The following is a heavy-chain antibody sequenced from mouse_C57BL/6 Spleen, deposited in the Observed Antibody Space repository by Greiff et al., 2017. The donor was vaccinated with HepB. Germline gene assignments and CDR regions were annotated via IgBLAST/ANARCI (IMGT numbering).Heavy chain of an antibody. CDR2: IDPSDSYT. D-gene: IGHD4-1*02. J-gene: IGHJ4*01. Sequence: QVQLQQPGAELVMPGASVKLSCKASGYTFTSYWMHWVKQRPGQGLEWIGEIDPSDSYTNYNQKFKGKSTLTVDKSSSTAYMQLSSLTSEDSAVYYCARIPTGTGAMDYWGQGTSVTVSS. CDR3: ARIPTGTGAMDY. CDR1: GYTFTSYW. V-gene: IGHV1-69*01.